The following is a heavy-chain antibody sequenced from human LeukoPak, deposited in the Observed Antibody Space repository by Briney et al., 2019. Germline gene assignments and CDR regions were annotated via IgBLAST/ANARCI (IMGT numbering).Heavy chain of an antibody. CDR3: AGESYDRRGNWFDP. J-gene: IGHJ5*02. CDR2: TYYRSKWYT. V-gene: IGHV6-1*01. D-gene: IGHD3-22*01. CDR1: GDSVSSNSAA. Sequence: SQTLSLTCAISGDSVSSNSAAWNWIRQSLSRGLEWLGRTYYRSKWYTDYEVSVKSRITINPDTSKNQFSLQLNSVTPEDTAVYYCAGESYDRRGNWFDPWGQGTLVTVSS.